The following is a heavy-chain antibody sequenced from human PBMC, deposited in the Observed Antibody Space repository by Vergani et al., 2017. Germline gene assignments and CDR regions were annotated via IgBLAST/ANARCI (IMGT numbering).Heavy chain of an antibody. D-gene: IGHD6-13*01. CDR3: ARSSLSSTYNWFDP. CDR1: SGSISSGSYY. V-gene: IGHV4-61*02. CDR2: IYTSGST. J-gene: IGHJ5*02. Sequence: QVQLQESGPGLVKPSQTLSLTCTVSSGSISSGSYYWSWIRQPAGKGLEWIGRIYTSGSTNYNPSLKSRVTISVDTSKNQFSLKLSSVTAADTAVYYCARSSLSSTYNWFDPWGQGTLVTVSS.